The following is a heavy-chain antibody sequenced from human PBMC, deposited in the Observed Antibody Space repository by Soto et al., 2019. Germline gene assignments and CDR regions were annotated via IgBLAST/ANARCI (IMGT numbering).Heavy chain of an antibody. CDR3: AREKHMITFGGVIAYNWFDP. CDR1: GFTVSSNY. J-gene: IGHJ5*02. Sequence: GGSLRLSCAASGFTVSSNYMSWVRQAPGKGLEWVSVIYSGGSTYYADSVKGRFTISRDNSKNTLYLQMNSLRAEDTAVYYCAREKHMITFGGVIAYNWFDPWGQGTLVTVSS. CDR2: IYSGGST. D-gene: IGHD3-16*02. V-gene: IGHV3-53*01.